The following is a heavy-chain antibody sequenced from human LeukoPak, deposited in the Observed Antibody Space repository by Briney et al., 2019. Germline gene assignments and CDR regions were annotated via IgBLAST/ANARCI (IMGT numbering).Heavy chain of an antibody. J-gene: IGHJ6*02. CDR2: IRSDGAGT. CDR3: SSDYSSSSPYGMGV. V-gene: IGHV3-74*03. D-gene: IGHD6-6*01. Sequence: GGSLSLVWPAASLFAPMHWVGSVRQAPGKGLVCVSRIRSDGAGTTYADSVKGRFTISRDHAENTLYLQMYSACAAAPRLYFSSSDYSSSSPYGMGVWGQGTTVTVSS. CDR1: SLFAPMHW.